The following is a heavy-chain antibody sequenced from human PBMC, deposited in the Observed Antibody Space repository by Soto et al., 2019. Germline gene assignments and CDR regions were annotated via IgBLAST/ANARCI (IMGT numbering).Heavy chain of an antibody. J-gene: IGHJ4*02. CDR1: GGSISSSSYY. V-gene: IGHV4-39*01. CDR2: IYYSGST. D-gene: IGHD3-9*01. CDR3: AGQGYDILTGYYRFDY. Sequence: PSETLSLTCTVSGGSISSSSYYWVWIRQPPGKGLEWIGSIYYSGSTYYNPSLKSRVTISVDTSKNQFSLKLSSVTAADTAVYYCAGQGYDILTGYYRFDYWGQGTLVTVSS.